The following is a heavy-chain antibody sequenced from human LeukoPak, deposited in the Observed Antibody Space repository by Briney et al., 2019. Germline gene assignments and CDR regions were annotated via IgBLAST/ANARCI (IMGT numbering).Heavy chain of an antibody. Sequence: PGGSLRLSCAASGFTFSSYSMNWVRQAPGKGLEWVSSISSSSSYIYYADSVKGRFTISRDNAKNSLYLQMNRLRAEDTAVYYCARVPPRSGYDHSVDYWGQGTLVTVSS. CDR1: GFTFSSYS. CDR3: ARVPPRSGYDHSVDY. D-gene: IGHD5-12*01. J-gene: IGHJ4*02. V-gene: IGHV3-21*01. CDR2: ISSSSSYI.